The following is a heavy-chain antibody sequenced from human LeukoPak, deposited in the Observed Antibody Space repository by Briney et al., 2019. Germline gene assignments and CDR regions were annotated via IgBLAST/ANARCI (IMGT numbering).Heavy chain of an antibody. CDR3: VRGRTDYYYYMDV. V-gene: IGHV4-34*01. CDR2: ISESGST. CDR1: GEPFCVYY. J-gene: IGHJ6*03. Sequence: PSETLSLTCGVSGEPFCVYYWSWIRQPPGKGLEWIGDISESGSTNYNPSLKSRVTISVDPSKNQFSLKLTSMTAADTAVYFCVRGRTDYYYYMDVWGKGTTVTVSS.